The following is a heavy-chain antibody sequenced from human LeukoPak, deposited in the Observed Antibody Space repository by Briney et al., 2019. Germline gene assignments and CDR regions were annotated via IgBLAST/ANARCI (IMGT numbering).Heavy chain of an antibody. CDR1: GFIFSSYG. Sequence: GGSLRLSCAASGFIFSSYGMHWVRQAPGKGLEWVAVIWYDGSNKYYADSVKGRFTISRDNSKNTLYLQMNSLRAEDTAVYYCARGASSSWSYFDYWGQGTLVTVSS. D-gene: IGHD6-13*01. CDR3: ARGASSSWSYFDY. J-gene: IGHJ4*02. CDR2: IWYDGSNK. V-gene: IGHV3-33*01.